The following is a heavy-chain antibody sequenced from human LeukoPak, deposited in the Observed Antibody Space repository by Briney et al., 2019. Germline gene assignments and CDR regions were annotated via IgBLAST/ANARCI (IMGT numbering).Heavy chain of an antibody. D-gene: IGHD2-15*01. CDR3: AKDCNGGNCYIDY. CDR1: GFTFTNYA. J-gene: IGHJ4*02. CDR2: MSGRGVST. Sequence: GGSLRLSCAASGFTFTNYAMSWVRQAPGKGLEWVSGMSGRGVSTYYADSVKGRFTIPSDNSKNTLYLQMNSLRAEDTAIYYCAKDCNGGNCYIDYWGQGTLVTVAS. V-gene: IGHV3-23*01.